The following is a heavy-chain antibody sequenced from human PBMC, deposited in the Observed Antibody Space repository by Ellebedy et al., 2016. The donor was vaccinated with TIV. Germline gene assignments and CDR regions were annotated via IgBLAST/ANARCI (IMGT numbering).Heavy chain of an antibody. J-gene: IGHJ6*03. D-gene: IGHD3-10*02. V-gene: IGHV3-33*01. CDR1: GFTFSSYG. CDR2: IWYDGTKK. Sequence: GGSLRLSXAASGFTFSSYGMHWVRQAPGKGLEWVAIIWYDGTKKYYTDSVKGRFTISRDNSKNTLYLQMNSLRAEDTAVYYCAREMLTGYYYYMDVWGKGTTVTVSS. CDR3: AREMLTGYYYYMDV.